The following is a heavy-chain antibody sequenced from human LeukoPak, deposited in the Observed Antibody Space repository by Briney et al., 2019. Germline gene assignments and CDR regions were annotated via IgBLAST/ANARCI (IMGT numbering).Heavy chain of an antibody. D-gene: IGHD6-13*01. CDR3: ARIAAGTTTDAFDI. J-gene: IGHJ3*02. Sequence: GGSLRLSCAASGFTFSSYSMNWVRQAPGKGLEWVSSISSSSSYIYYADSVKGRFTISRDNAKNSLYLQMNSLRAEDTAVYYCARIAAGTTTDAFDIWGQGTMVTVSS. CDR1: GFTFSSYS. CDR2: ISSSSSYI. V-gene: IGHV3-21*01.